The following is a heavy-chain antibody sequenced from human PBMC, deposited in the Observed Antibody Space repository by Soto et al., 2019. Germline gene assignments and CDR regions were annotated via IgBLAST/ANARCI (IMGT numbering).Heavy chain of an antibody. Sequence: PSETLSLTCAVSGDSMNNYYWSWIRQAPGRTLEWIGNIFYSGTTTYSPSLESRVTMSVVTSRNQFFLQLHAVDAADTAVYYCAKYRRTTAEGYTLDFWGRGILVTVSS. CDR2: IFYSGTT. V-gene: IGHV4-59*03. CDR3: AKYRRTTAEGYTLDF. D-gene: IGHD6-13*01. J-gene: IGHJ4*02. CDR1: GDSMNNYY.